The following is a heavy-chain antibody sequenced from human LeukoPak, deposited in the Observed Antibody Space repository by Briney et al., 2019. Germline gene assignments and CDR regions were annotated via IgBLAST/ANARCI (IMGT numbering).Heavy chain of an antibody. J-gene: IGHJ4*02. V-gene: IGHV1-24*01. CDR3: ATALPKNFYDSSGYRYCLDY. CDR1: GYTLTELS. CDR2: LDPEYSET. D-gene: IGHD3-22*01. Sequence: ASVKVSCQVSGYTLTELSIHWVRQAPGQGLEWMGGLDPEYSETIYAQRFQGRITMTEDTSTDTAYMDLRSLRSEDTAVYYCATALPKNFYDSSGYRYCLDYWGQGALVTVSS.